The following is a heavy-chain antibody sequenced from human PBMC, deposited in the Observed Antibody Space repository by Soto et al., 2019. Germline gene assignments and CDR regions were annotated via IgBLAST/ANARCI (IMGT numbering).Heavy chain of an antibody. V-gene: IGHV1-46*01. D-gene: IGHD6-19*01. CDR1: GYTFTSYY. Sequence: ASVKVSCKASGYTFTSYYMHWVRQAPGQGLEWMGSINPGGGNTSYAQKFQGRVTITADTSTSTAYMELSSLRSEDTAVYYCASNCIAVAGRRVGYWGQGTLVTVSS. CDR2: INPGGGNT. J-gene: IGHJ4*02. CDR3: ASNCIAVAGRRVGY.